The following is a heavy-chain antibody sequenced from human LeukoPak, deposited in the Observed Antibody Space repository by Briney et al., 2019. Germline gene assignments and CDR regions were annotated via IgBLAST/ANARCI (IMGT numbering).Heavy chain of an antibody. V-gene: IGHV1-46*01. J-gene: IGHJ6*02. CDR1: GYTLTSYY. Sequence: ASVKVSCKASGYTLTSYYMHWVRQAPGQGLEWMGIINPSGGSTSYAQKFQGRVTMTRDTSTSTVYMELSSLRSEDTAVYYCARDTLSIRFLEWLFESAYGMDVWGQGTTVTVSS. CDR3: ARDTLSIRFLEWLFESAYGMDV. CDR2: INPSGGST. D-gene: IGHD3-3*01.